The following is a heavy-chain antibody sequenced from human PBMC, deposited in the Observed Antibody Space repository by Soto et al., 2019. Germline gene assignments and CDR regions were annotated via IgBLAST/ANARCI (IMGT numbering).Heavy chain of an antibody. J-gene: IGHJ4*02. Sequence: QVRLVESGGGVVQPGRSLRLSCAASGFTFSSYGMHWVRQAPGKGLEWVAVISYDGSNQYYVDSVKGRFTISRDNSKNLLCLQMNSLRAEDTAVYYCVKELLERRYFDYWGEGTLVTVSS. CDR1: GFTFSSYG. D-gene: IGHD1-1*01. V-gene: IGHV3-30*18. CDR3: VKELLERRYFDY. CDR2: ISYDGSNQ.